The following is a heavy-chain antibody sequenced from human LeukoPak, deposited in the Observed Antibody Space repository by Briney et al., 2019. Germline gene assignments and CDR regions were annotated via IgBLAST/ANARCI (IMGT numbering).Heavy chain of an antibody. CDR2: INHNGNVN. CDR1: AFIFSGHW. J-gene: IGHJ6*02. CDR3: ARGGGLDV. V-gene: IGHV3-7*03. Sequence: GGSLRLSCEGSAFIFSGHWMNWVRQTPGKGLEWVASINHNGNVNYYVDSVKGRFTISRDNAKNSLYLQMSNLRAEDTAVYFCARGGGLDVWGQGATVTASS. D-gene: IGHD3-16*01.